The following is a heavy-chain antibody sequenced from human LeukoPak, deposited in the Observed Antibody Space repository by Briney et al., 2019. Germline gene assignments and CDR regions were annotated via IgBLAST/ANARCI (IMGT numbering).Heavy chain of an antibody. V-gene: IGHV1-18*01. D-gene: IGHD1-26*01. CDR2: ISAYNGNT. J-gene: IGHJ4*02. CDR1: GYTFTSYG. Sequence: ASVKASCKASGYTFTSYGISWVRQAPGQGLEWMGWISAYNGNTNYAQKLQGRVTMTTDTSTSTAYMELRSLRSDDTAVYYCARAEWELLPFDYWGQGTLVTVSS. CDR3: ARAEWELLPFDY.